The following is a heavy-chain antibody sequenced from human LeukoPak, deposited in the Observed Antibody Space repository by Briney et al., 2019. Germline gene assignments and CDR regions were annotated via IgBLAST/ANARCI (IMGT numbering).Heavy chain of an antibody. D-gene: IGHD3-16*02. V-gene: IGHV3-23*01. Sequence: SGGSLRLSCAASGFTFSSYAMSWVRQAPGKGLEWVSAISGSGGSTYYADSVKGRFTISRDNSKNTLYLQMNSLRAEDTAVYYCAKDGSHDYVWGSYRYYWGQGTLVTVSS. CDR1: GFTFSSYA. J-gene: IGHJ4*02. CDR3: AKDGSHDYVWGSYRYY. CDR2: ISGSGGST.